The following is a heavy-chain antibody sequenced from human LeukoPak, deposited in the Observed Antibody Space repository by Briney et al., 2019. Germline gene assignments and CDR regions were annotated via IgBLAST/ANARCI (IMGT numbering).Heavy chain of an antibody. Sequence: SETLSLTCTVSGGSISSSSYYWGWIRQPPGKGLEWIGSIYYSGSTYYNPSLKSRVTISVDTSKNQFSLKLSSVTAADTAVYYCARDGSNYDFWSGYPMGANNWFDPWGQGTLVTVSS. CDR2: IYYSGST. J-gene: IGHJ5*02. V-gene: IGHV4-39*02. CDR3: ARDGSNYDFWSGYPMGANNWFDP. CDR1: GGSISSSSYY. D-gene: IGHD3-3*01.